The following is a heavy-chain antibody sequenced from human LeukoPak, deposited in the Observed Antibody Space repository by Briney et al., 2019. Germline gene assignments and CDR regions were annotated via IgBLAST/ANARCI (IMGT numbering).Heavy chain of an antibody. CDR1: GGSFSGYY. CDR2: INHSGST. CDR3: ARARGCSSTSCYWDFDY. D-gene: IGHD2-2*01. J-gene: IGHJ4*02. V-gene: IGHV4-34*01. Sequence: SETLSLTCAAYGGSFSGYYWSWIRQPPGKGLEWIGEINHSGSTNYNPSLKSRVTMSVDTSKNQFSLKLSSVTAADTAVYYCARARGCSSTSCYWDFDYWGQGTLVTVSS.